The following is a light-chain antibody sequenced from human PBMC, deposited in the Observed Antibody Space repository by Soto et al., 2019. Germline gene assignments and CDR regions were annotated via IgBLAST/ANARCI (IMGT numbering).Light chain of an antibody. CDR2: EVS. J-gene: IGLJ1*01. CDR1: SSDVGAYNY. Sequence: QSVLTQPASVSGSPGQSITISCTGTSSDVGAYNYVSWYQQHPGKAPKLMIYEVSNRPSGVSSRFSGSKSANTASLTISGLQAEDEADYYCSSYTRRSTQVFGTGTK. CDR3: SSYTRRSTQV. V-gene: IGLV2-14*01.